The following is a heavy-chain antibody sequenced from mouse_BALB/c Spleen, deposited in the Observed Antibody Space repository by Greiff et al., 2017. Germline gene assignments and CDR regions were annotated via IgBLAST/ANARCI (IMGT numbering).Heavy chain of an antibody. V-gene: IGHV5-17*02. J-gene: IGHJ4*01. Sequence: EVHLVESGGGLVQPGGSRKLSCAASGFTFSSFGMHWVRQAPEKGLEWVAYISSGSSTIYYADTVKGRFTISRDNPKNTLFLQMTSLRSEDTAMYYCAKLGQGYAMDYWGQGTSVTVSS. CDR1: GFTFSSFG. CDR3: AKLGQGYAMDY. D-gene: IGHD4-1*01. CDR2: ISSGSSTI.